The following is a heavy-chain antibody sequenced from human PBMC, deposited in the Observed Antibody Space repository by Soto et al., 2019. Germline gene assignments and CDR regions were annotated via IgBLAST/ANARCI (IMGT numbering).Heavy chain of an antibody. D-gene: IGHD3-16*01. CDR3: ASEGGKYNWFDP. V-gene: IGHV3-48*01. CDR2: ISSSSSAI. Sequence: EVQLVESGGGLVQPGGSLRLSCAASGFTFSSYSMNWVRQAPGKGLEWVSYISSSSSAIYYADSVKGRFTISRDNPKNSLYLQMNSLRAEDTAVYYCASEGGKYNWFDPWGQGTLVTVSS. CDR1: GFTFSSYS. J-gene: IGHJ5*02.